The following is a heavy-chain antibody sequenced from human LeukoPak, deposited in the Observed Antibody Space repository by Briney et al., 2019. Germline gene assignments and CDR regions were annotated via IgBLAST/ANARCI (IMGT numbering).Heavy chain of an antibody. J-gene: IGHJ5*02. Sequence: SETLSLTCAVYGGSFSGYYWSWIRQPPGKGLEWIGEINHSGSTNYNPSLKSRVTISVDTSKNQFSLKLSSVTAADTAVYYCARGRYCSSTSCFSNYRNWFDPWGQGTLVTVSS. CDR2: INHSGST. V-gene: IGHV4-34*01. CDR3: ARGRYCSSTSCFSNYRNWFDP. D-gene: IGHD2-2*01. CDR1: GGSFSGYY.